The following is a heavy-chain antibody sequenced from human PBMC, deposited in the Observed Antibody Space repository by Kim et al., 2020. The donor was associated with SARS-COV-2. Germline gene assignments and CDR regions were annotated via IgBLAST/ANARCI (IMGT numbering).Heavy chain of an antibody. D-gene: IGHD6-25*01. Sequence: NPSLKSRVTIPVDTSNNQFALKVSSVSAADAAVYCCARVSSGTGGGGGVDVWGQGTTVTVSS. CDR3: ARVSSGTGGGGGVDV. J-gene: IGHJ6*02. V-gene: IGHV4-59*01.